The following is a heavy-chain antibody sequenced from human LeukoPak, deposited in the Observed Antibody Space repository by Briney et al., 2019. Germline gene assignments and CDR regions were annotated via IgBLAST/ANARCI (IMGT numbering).Heavy chain of an antibody. Sequence: PGGSLRLSCTASGFTFGDYAMSWVRQAPGKGLEWVGFIRSKAYGGTTEYAASVKGRFTISRGDSKSIAYLQMNSLKTEDTAVYYCTRDSRRGYCSSTSCDNFDYWGQGTLVTVSS. CDR1: GFTFGDYA. V-gene: IGHV3-49*04. D-gene: IGHD2-2*02. CDR2: IRSKAYGGTT. J-gene: IGHJ4*02. CDR3: TRDSRRGYCSSTSCDNFDY.